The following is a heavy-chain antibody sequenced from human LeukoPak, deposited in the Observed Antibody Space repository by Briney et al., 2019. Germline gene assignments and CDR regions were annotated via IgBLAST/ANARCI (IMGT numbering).Heavy chain of an antibody. Sequence: GGSLRLSCAASGFTFSKYWMSWVRQVPGKGLEWVSYISSSGSTIYYADSVKGRFTISRDNAKNSLYLQMNSLRAEDTAVYYCARGIHDYGDYYFDYWGQGTLVTVSS. J-gene: IGHJ4*02. V-gene: IGHV3-11*01. CDR2: ISSSGSTI. CDR3: ARGIHDYGDYYFDY. D-gene: IGHD4-17*01. CDR1: GFTFSKYW.